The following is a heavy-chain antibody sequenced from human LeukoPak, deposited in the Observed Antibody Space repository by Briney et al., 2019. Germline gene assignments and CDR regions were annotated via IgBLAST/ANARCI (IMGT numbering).Heavy chain of an antibody. CDR2: VYYSWST. CDR1: GYSISIGDY. CDR3: ARNSTVTSPSTGYFDY. D-gene: IGHD4-17*01. V-gene: IGHV4-38-2*01. J-gene: IGHJ4*02. Sequence: SETLSLTCAVSGYSISIGDYWGWIRQPPGKGLEWIGSVYYSWSTHHNPSLKSRVTISVGKSRHQFSLRLSSVTAADTAVYYCARNSTVTSPSTGYFDYWGQGTLATVSS.